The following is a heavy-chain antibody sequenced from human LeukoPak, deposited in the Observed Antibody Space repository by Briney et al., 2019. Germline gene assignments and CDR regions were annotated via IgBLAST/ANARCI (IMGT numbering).Heavy chain of an antibody. Sequence: GGSLRLSCAASGFTFDDYGMSWVRQAPGKGLEWVSGINWNGGSTGYADSVKSRFTISRDNAKNSLYLQMNSLRAEDTALYYCARAVGATNYFDYWGQGTLVTVSS. D-gene: IGHD1-26*01. CDR2: INWNGGST. J-gene: IGHJ4*02. CDR3: ARAVGATNYFDY. CDR1: GFTFDDYG. V-gene: IGHV3-20*04.